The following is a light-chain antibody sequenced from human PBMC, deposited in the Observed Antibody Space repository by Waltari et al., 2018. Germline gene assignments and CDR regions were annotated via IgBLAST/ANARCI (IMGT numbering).Light chain of an antibody. Sequence: QSALTQPASVSGSPGQSITISCTGTSSDVGGYNYVSWYQQPPGKAPKLMIYDVSNRPSGVSNRFPGSKSGNTASLTISGLQAEDEADYYCSSYTSSSPLVFGGGTKLTVL. CDR2: DVS. CDR1: SSDVGGYNY. CDR3: SSYTSSSPLV. J-gene: IGLJ2*01. V-gene: IGLV2-14*03.